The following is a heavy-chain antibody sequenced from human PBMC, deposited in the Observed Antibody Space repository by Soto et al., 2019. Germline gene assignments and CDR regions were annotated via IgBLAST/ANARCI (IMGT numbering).Heavy chain of an antibody. Sequence: QVHLVQSGAEVKKPGSSVKVSCQASGSTFSSYTVSWVRQAPGQGLEWMGRIIPVLGVTNYAPKFKGRVTSTADKSKTTAYMELSSLRSGDTAVYYCARRRYCGADCYSKYYYGMDVWGQGTTVTVSS. J-gene: IGHJ6*02. CDR3: ARRRYCGADCYSKYYYGMDV. CDR2: IIPVLGVT. D-gene: IGHD2-21*02. V-gene: IGHV1-69*02. CDR1: GSTFSSYT.